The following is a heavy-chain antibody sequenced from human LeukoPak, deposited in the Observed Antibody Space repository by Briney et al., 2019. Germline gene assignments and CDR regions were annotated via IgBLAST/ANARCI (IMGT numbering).Heavy chain of an antibody. Sequence: GGSLRLSCAASGFTFSSYSRNWVRQAPGKGLEWVSCISSSSSYIYYAVSVKGRFTISRDNAKNSLYLQMNSLRAEDTAVYYCARDPDPRRTFGQLDYWGQGTLVTVSS. J-gene: IGHJ4*02. CDR3: ARDPDPRRTFGQLDY. CDR1: GFTFSSYS. CDR2: ISSSSSYI. V-gene: IGHV3-21*01. D-gene: IGHD3/OR15-3a*01.